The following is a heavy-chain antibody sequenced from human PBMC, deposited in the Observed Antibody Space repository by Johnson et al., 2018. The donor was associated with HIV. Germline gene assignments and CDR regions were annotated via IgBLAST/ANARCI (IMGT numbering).Heavy chain of an antibody. V-gene: IGHV3-30-3*01. J-gene: IGHJ3*02. Sequence: QVQLVESGGGVVQPGRSLRLSCAASGITVGTNYMSWVRQAPGKGLEWVAVISYDGSNKYYADSVKGRFTISRDNSKNTLYLQMNSLKTEDTAVYYCTTALRGTVTRDGYILDAFDIWGQGTMVTVSS. CDR1: GITVGTNY. CDR2: ISYDGSNK. CDR3: TTALRGTVTRDGYILDAFDI. D-gene: IGHD5-24*01.